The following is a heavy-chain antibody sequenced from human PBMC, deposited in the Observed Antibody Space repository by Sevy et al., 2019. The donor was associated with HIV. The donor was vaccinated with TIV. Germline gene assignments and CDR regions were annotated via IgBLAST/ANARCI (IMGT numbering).Heavy chain of an antibody. V-gene: IGHV3-7*03. CDR2: IKQDGSEK. D-gene: IGHD3-10*01. CDR3: ARYYGSGSYYNPLVKYFDY. Sequence: GGSLRLSCAASGFTFSSYWMSWVRQAPGKGLEWVANIKQDGSEKYYVDSVKGRFTISRDNAKNSLYLQMNSLRAEDTAVYYCARYYGSGSYYNPLVKYFDYWDQGTLVTVSS. CDR1: GFTFSSYW. J-gene: IGHJ4*02.